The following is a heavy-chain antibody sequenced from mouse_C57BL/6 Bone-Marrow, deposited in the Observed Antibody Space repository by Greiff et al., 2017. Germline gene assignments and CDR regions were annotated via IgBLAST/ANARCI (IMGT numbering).Heavy chain of an antibody. D-gene: IGHD2-4*01. CDR1: GFSLSTFGMG. Sequence: QVTLKESGPGILQPSQTLSLTCSFSGFSLSTFGMGVGWIRQPSGKGLEWLAHIWWDDDKYYNAALKSRLTISKDTSKNQVFLKIANVDTADTATYYCARMGYDYDRGYYAMDYWGQGTSVTVSS. J-gene: IGHJ4*01. CDR2: IWWDDDK. V-gene: IGHV8-8*01. CDR3: ARMGYDYDRGYYAMDY.